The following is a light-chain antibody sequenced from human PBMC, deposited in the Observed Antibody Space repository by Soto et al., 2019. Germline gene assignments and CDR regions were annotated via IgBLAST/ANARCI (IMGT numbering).Light chain of an antibody. V-gene: IGKV3-11*01. CDR1: QTVISR. CDR3: QQRSNWPPIT. CDR2: HTS. J-gene: IGKJ5*01. Sequence: EIVLTQSPATLSSSPGEXXXXXXXXSQTVISRLAWYQHKPGQAPRLLIYHTSNRATGIPARFSGSGSGTDFTLTISSLEPEDFAVYYCQQRSNWPPITFGQGTRLEIK.